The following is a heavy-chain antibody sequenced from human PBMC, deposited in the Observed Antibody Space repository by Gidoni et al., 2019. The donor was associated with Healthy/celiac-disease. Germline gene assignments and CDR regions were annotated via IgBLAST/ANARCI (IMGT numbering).Heavy chain of an antibody. V-gene: IGHV1-2*02. J-gene: IGHJ6*02. D-gene: IGHD6-6*01. CDR1: GYTFTGYY. Sequence: QVQLVQSGAEVKKPGAPVKVSCKASGYTFTGYYMHWVRQAPGQGLEWMGWINPNSGGTNYAQKFQGRVTMTRDTSISTAYMELSRLRSDDTAVYYCARDPKLAARRSYGMDVWGQGTTVTVSS. CDR3: ARDPKLAARRSYGMDV. CDR2: INPNSGGT.